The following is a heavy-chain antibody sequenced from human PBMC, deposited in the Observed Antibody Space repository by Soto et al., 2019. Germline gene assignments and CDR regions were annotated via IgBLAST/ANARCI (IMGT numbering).Heavy chain of an antibody. CDR3: ARQHYYDSSGYYTWN. D-gene: IGHD3-22*01. J-gene: IGHJ4*02. Sequence: SETLSLTCTVSGGSVSSSSYSWGWIRQSPGKGLEWIGTIYSSENTYYTPSLLSRVTISADTSKNQFSLRLDSVTAADTAVYYCARQHYYDSSGYYTWNWGQGTLVTVSS. CDR1: GGSVSSSSYS. CDR2: IYSSENT. V-gene: IGHV4-39*01.